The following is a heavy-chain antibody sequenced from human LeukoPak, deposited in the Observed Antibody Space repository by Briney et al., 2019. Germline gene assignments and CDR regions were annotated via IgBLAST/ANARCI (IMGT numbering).Heavy chain of an antibody. D-gene: IGHD3-10*01. CDR1: GFTFSSYW. V-gene: IGHV3-7*01. CDR3: GSGTYYFDY. Sequence: TGGSLRLSCAASGFTFSSYWTSWVRQAPGKGLEWVANIKQDGSEKYYVDSVKGRFTISRDNAKNSLYLQMNSLRAEDTAVYYCGSGTYYFDYWGQGTLVTVSS. J-gene: IGHJ4*02. CDR2: IKQDGSEK.